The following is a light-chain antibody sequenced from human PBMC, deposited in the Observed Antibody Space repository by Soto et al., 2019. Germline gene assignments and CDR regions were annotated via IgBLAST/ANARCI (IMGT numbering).Light chain of an antibody. J-gene: IGLJ2*01. CDR2: GKS. CDR1: SSNIGAGYD. Sequence: QSVLTQPPSVSGAPGQRVTISCTGSSSNIGAGYDVHWYQQLPGTAPKLLTYGKSNRNRPSGVPDRFSGSKSGTSASLAITGLQAEDEADYYCQSYDSSLSGSVFGGGTKLTVL. V-gene: IGLV1-40*01. CDR3: QSYDSSLSGSV.